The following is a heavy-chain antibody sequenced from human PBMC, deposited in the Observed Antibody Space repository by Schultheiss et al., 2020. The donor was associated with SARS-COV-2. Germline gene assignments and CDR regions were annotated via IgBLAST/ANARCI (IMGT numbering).Heavy chain of an antibody. D-gene: IGHD5-18*01. CDR1: GGTFSSYA. J-gene: IGHJ5*02. CDR3: ARGILQLAAPPRANNWFDP. CDR2: IIPIFGTA. Sequence: SVKVSCKASGGTFSSYAISWVRQAPGQGLEWMGGIIPIFGTANYAQKFQGRVTITADESTSTAYMELRSLRSEDTAVYYCARGILQLAAPPRANNWFDPWGQGTLVTVSS. V-gene: IGHV1-69*13.